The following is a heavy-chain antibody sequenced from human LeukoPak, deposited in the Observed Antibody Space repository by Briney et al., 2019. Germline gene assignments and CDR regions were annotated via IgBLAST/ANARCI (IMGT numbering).Heavy chain of an antibody. CDR1: GFTFSSYG. V-gene: IGHV3-30*02. CDR2: IRYDGSNK. Sequence: SGGSLRLSCAASGFTFSSYGMHWVRQAPGKGLEWVAFIRYDGSNKYYADSVKGRFTISRDNSKNTLYLQMNSLRAEDTAVYYWEKDMGEEPPQYYYYYYMDVWGKGTTVTVSS. J-gene: IGHJ6*03. CDR3: EKDMGEEPPQYYYYYYMDV. D-gene: IGHD3-16*01.